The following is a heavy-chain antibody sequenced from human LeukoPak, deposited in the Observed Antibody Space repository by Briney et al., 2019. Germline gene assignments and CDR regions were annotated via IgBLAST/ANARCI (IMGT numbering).Heavy chain of an antibody. Sequence: ASVKVSCKASGYTFTGYYMHWVRQAPGKGLEWMGGFDPEDGETIYAQKFQGRVTMTEDTSTDTAYMELSSLRSEDTAVYYCATDLGIAVAEAVPGAFDIWGQGTMVTVSS. CDR3: ATDLGIAVAEAVPGAFDI. V-gene: IGHV1-24*01. CDR1: GYTFTGYY. CDR2: FDPEDGET. J-gene: IGHJ3*02. D-gene: IGHD6-19*01.